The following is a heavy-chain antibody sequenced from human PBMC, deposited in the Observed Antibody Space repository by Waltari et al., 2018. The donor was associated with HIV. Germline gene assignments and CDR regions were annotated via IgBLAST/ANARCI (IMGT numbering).Heavy chain of an antibody. CDR3: ARVYSSSSGRALDS. Sequence: EVQLVESGGGLVQPGGSLRLSCAASGFTLSRFWMGWVRQAPGKGLEWVANIKQDGSEKYYVDSVKGRFTMSRDNAKNSLYLQMNSPRAEDTAVYYCARVYSSSSGRALDSWGQGTLVTVSS. CDR1: GFTLSRFW. CDR2: IKQDGSEK. V-gene: IGHV3-7*01. D-gene: IGHD6-19*01. J-gene: IGHJ5*01.